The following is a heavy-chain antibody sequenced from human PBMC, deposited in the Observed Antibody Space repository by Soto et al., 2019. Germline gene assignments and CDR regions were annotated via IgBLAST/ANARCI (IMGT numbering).Heavy chain of an antibody. D-gene: IGHD2-2*01. Sequence: QLQLQESGPGLVKPSETLSLTCTVSGGSISSSSYYWGWIRQPPGKGLEWIGSIYYSGSTYYNPSLKSRVTISVDTSKNQFSLKLSSVTAADTAVYYCARLIVVPAAMWERAYNWFDPWGQGTLVTVSS. J-gene: IGHJ5*02. CDR2: IYYSGST. V-gene: IGHV4-39*01. CDR1: GGSISSSSYY. CDR3: ARLIVVPAAMWERAYNWFDP.